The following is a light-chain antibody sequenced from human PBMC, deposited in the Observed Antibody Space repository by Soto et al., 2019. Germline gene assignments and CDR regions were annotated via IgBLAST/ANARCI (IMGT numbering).Light chain of an antibody. J-gene: IGKJ4*01. CDR3: QQSYSTPLT. CDR2: AAS. V-gene: IGKV1-39*01. Sequence: DIQMTQSPSSLSASVGDRVTITCRASQSISSYLNWDQQKPGKAPKLLIYAASSLQSGVPSRFSGSGSGTDFTLTISSLQPEDCATYYCQQSYSTPLTFGGGTKVEIK. CDR1: QSISSY.